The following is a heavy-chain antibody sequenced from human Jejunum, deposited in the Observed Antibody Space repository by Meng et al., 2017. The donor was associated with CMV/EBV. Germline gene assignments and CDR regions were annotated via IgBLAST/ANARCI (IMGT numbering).Heavy chain of an antibody. D-gene: IGHD1-14*01. CDR3: AREVSTETTNWFDY. CDR2: ISHAGTSQ. CDR1: AFPFRNYA. J-gene: IGHJ4*02. V-gene: IGHV3-30-3*01. Sequence: AFPFRNYAMHWVRQIPGKGLEWVAIISHAGTSQYYADSVMGRFSISRDNSRNTLYLDVNSLRTEDTALYYCAREVSTETTNWFDYWGQGTLVTVSS.